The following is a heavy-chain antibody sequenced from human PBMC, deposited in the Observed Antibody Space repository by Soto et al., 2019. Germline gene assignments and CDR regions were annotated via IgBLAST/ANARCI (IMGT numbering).Heavy chain of an antibody. CDR2: ISYDGSNK. Sequence: QVQLVESGGGVVQPGRSLRLSCAASGFTFSSYAMHWVRQAPGKGLEWVAVISYDGSNKYYADSVKGRFTISRDNSKNTLYLQMNSLSAEDTAVYYCARDGCLLGMDVWGQGTTVTVSS. CDR1: GFTFSSYA. V-gene: IGHV3-30-3*01. CDR3: ARDGCLLGMDV. J-gene: IGHJ6*02. D-gene: IGHD2-8*01.